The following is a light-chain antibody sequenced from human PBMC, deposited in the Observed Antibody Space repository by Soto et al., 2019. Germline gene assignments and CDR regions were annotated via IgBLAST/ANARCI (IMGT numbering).Light chain of an antibody. CDR2: FGS. V-gene: IGKV2-28*01. CDR3: MQALQSLT. CDR1: QSLLYNNTYNY. J-gene: IGKJ5*01. Sequence: VMTQSPLTLPVTPGEPASISCRSSQSLLYNNTYNYLDWYVQKPGHSPXLFIHFGSNRAPGVPDRFSGSGSGTDFTLKINRVEAEDVGTYYCMQALQSLTFGQGTRLEIK.